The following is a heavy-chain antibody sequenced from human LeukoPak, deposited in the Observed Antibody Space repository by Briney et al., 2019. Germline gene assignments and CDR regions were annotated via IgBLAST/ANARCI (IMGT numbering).Heavy chain of an antibody. CDR1: GGSISNYY. J-gene: IGHJ4*02. Sequence: NPSETLSLTCTVSGGSISNYYWSWIRQPAGKGLEWIGRVYTSGSTKYNPSLKSRVTMSLDTSKNRVSLKLSSVTVASMTVNYCARDIRYCSGVNCYSFYDYWGQGTLVTVSS. CDR2: VYTSGST. D-gene: IGHD2-15*01. CDR3: ARDIRYCSGVNCYSFYDY. V-gene: IGHV4-4*07.